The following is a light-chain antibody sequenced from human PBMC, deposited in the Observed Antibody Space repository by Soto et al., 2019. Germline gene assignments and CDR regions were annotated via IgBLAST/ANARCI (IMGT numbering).Light chain of an antibody. Sequence: QSALTQPASVSGSPGQSITISCTGTSSDVGGYNHVSWYQQHPGKAPQLMIYEVGNRPSGVSNRFSGSKSGNTASLTISGLQAEDEADFYCSSYTRKSTLVFGGGTKLTVL. CDR2: EVG. V-gene: IGLV2-14*01. CDR1: SSDVGGYNH. J-gene: IGLJ2*01. CDR3: SSYTRKSTLV.